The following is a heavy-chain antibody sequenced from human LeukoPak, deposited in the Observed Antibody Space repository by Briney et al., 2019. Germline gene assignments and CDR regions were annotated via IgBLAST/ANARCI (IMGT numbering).Heavy chain of an antibody. D-gene: IGHD6-13*01. Sequence: PSETLSLTCTVSGGSISSYDWSWIRQPPGKGLEWIGYIYYSGSTNYNPSHKSRVTISVDTSKNQFSLKLSSVTAADTAVYYCARVRYSSSGHFDYWGQGTLFTVSS. V-gene: IGHV4-59*01. CDR2: IYYSGST. CDR1: GGSISSYD. J-gene: IGHJ4*02. CDR3: ARVRYSSSGHFDY.